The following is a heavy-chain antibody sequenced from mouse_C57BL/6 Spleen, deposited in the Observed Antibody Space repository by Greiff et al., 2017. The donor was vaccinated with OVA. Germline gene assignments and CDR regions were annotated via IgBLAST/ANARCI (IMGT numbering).Heavy chain of an antibody. CDR2: FHPYSGST. CDR3: ARADSSGPHAMDY. Sequence: QVQLQQSGAELVKPGASVTLSCKASGYTFTSYCMHWVKQRSGQGLEWIGMFHPYSGSTNYNAKFKSNATMTVDKSSSTAYMQNSNLTSDDSAVYYCARADSSGPHAMDYWGQGTSLTVSS. CDR1: GYTFTSYC. D-gene: IGHD3-2*02. J-gene: IGHJ2*02. V-gene: IGHV1-64*01.